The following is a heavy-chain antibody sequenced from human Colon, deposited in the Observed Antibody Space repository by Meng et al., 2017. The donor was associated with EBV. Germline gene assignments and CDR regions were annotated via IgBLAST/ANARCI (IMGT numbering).Heavy chain of an antibody. J-gene: IGHJ4*02. V-gene: IGHV4-39*01. CDR3: ARRRGGSGRDC. CDR1: GGSISSNGYY. Sequence: HLHLQESRPSLLKPSQPLSLTCTVSGGSISSNGYYWDWVRQPPGKGLEWIGAIYHSGSTSYNPSLQSRVTMFVDTSKNQFSLMLTSVTATDTAVYYCARRRGGSGRDCWGQGTLVTVSS. CDR2: IYHSGST. D-gene: IGHD3-10*01.